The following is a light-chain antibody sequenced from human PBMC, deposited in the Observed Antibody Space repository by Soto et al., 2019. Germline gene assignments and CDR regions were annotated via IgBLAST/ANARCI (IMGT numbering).Light chain of an antibody. Sequence: ELALTQSRGTLSLSPGERATLSCRTSQSVSNNYLAWYQQNPGQAPRLLIYGASSRATGIPDRFSGSGSGTDFTLSITRLEPEDFAVYYCQQYSNLWTFGQGTKVDIK. CDR1: QSVSNNY. V-gene: IGKV3-20*01. CDR3: QQYSNLWT. J-gene: IGKJ1*01. CDR2: GAS.